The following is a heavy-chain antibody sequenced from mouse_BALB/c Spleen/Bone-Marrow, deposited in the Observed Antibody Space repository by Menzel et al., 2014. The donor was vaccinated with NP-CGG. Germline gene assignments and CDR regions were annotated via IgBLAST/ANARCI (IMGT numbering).Heavy chain of an antibody. D-gene: IGHD2-2*01. V-gene: IGHV5-6*01. CDR1: GFTFSNYG. CDR3: ARQRGYDYFDY. J-gene: IGHJ2*01. CDR2: ISSGGSYT. Sequence: EVQLVESGGDLVKPGGSLKLSCAASGFTFSNYGMSWVRQTPDKRLEWVATISSGGSYTYYPDSVKGRFTISRDNAKNTLYLQMSSLKSEDTAMYYCARQRGYDYFDYWGQGTTLTVSS.